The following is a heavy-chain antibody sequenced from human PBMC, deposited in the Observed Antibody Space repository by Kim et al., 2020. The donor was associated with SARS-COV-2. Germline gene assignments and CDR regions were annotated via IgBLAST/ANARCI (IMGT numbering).Heavy chain of an antibody. CDR3: ARVTKTDGITIFGVVIPNPGLDY. D-gene: IGHD3-3*01. CDR2: INPNSGGT. CDR1: GYTFTGYY. Sequence: ASVKVSCKASGYTFTGYYMHWVRQAPGQGLEWMGWINPNSGGTNYAQKFQGRVTMTRDTSISTAYMELSRLRSDDTAVYYCARVTKTDGITIFGVVIPNPGLDYWGQGTLVTVSS. J-gene: IGHJ4*02. V-gene: IGHV1-2*02.